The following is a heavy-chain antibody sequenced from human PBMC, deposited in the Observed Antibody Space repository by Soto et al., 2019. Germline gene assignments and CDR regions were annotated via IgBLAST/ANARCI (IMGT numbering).Heavy chain of an antibody. V-gene: IGHV4-39*01. CDR1: GGSISSSSYY. J-gene: IGHJ4*02. CDR2: IYYSGST. CDR3: ARFNLGSGYSYLRGFDY. D-gene: IGHD5-18*01. Sequence: SETLSLTCTVSGGSISSSSYYWGWIRQPPGKGLEWIGSIYYSGSTYYNPSLKSRVTISVDTSKNQFSLKLSSVTAADTAVYYCARFNLGSGYSYLRGFDYWGQGTLVTVSS.